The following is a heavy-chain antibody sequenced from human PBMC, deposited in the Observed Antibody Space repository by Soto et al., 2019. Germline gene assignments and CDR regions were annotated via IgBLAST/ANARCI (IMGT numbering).Heavy chain of an antibody. V-gene: IGHV1-18*01. D-gene: IGHD5-18*01. Sequence: ASVKVSCKASGYTFYSHSISWVRQAPGQGLEWMGRISADNGNTNYAQKFRGRVTMTTDTSTSTVYMELRNLRSDDTAVYYCARCIQQDYYYGMDVWGRGTTVTVS. CDR2: ISADNGNT. J-gene: IGHJ6*02. CDR1: GYTFYSHS. CDR3: ARCIQQDYYYGMDV.